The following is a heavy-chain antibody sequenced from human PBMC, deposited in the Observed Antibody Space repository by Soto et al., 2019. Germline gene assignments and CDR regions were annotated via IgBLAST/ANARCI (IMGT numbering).Heavy chain of an antibody. CDR2: IIPIFGTA. J-gene: IGHJ5*02. V-gene: IGHV1-69*06. Sequence: ASVKVSCKASGGTFSSYAISWVRQAPGQGLEWMGGIIPIFGTANYAQKFQGRVTITADKSTSTAYMELSSLRSEDTAVYYCARDRDSSSWYPGHWFDPWGQGTLVTVSS. CDR3: ARDRDSSSWYPGHWFDP. CDR1: GGTFSSYA. D-gene: IGHD6-13*01.